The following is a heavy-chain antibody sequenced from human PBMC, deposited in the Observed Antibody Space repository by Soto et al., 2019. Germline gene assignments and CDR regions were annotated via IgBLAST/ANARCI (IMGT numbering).Heavy chain of an antibody. CDR2: ISFSGAT. J-gene: IGHJ4*02. Sequence: SETMSLTCTVSGICLYSYFWSWIRQTPGKGLDWIGSISFSGATYSNPSLKGRAALSGDTSETHFSLSLNSVTSADTAGYFWARYRRDGYKRYFEFCGQRIQVTCSS. CDR3: ARYRRDGYKRYFEF. V-gene: IGHV4-59*01. CDR1: GICLYSYF. D-gene: IGHD2-21*01.